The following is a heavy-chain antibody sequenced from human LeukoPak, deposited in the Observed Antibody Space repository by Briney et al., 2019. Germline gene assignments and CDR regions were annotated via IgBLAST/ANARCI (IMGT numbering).Heavy chain of an antibody. V-gene: IGHV3-33*01. Sequence: GGPLRLSCAASGFTFTSYGMHWVRQAPGKGLEWVAVIWYDGIDKFYADSVKGRFTISRDNSKNTVYLQMNSLSAEDTAVYYCARDPCWVGTCYSAEYWGQGTLVTVSS. J-gene: IGHJ4*02. D-gene: IGHD2-15*01. CDR1: GFTFTSYG. CDR2: IWYDGIDK. CDR3: ARDPCWVGTCYSAEY.